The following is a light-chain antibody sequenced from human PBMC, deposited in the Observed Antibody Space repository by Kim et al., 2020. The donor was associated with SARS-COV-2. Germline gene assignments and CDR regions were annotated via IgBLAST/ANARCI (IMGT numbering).Light chain of an antibody. V-gene: IGLV4-69*01. CDR1: SGHSSYA. J-gene: IGLJ2*01. CDR3: QTWGTAVV. Sequence: GASVKLTGTLSSGHSSYAIAWHQQQPEKGPRYLMKLNSDGSHSKGDGIPDRFSGSSSGAERYLTISSLQSEDEADYYCQTWGTAVVFGGGTQLTVL. CDR2: LNSDGSH.